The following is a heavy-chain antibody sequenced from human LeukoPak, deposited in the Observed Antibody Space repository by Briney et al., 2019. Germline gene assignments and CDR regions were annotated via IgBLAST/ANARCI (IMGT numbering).Heavy chain of an antibody. Sequence: ASVKVSCKASGYTFTGYYMHWVRQAPGQGLQWMGWMNPNSGNTGYAQKFQGRVTMTRNTSISTAYMELSSLRSEDTAVYYCARGPKLLVYWGQGTLVTVSS. CDR2: MNPNSGNT. CDR1: GYTFTGYY. V-gene: IGHV1-8*02. CDR3: ARGPKLLVY. D-gene: IGHD1-26*01. J-gene: IGHJ4*02.